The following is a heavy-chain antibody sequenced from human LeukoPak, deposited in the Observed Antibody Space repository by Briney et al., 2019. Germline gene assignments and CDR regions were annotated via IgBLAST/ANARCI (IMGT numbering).Heavy chain of an antibody. CDR2: IMPLFNTA. Sequence: SVKVSCKASGGTFSSYSITWVRQAPGQGLEWMGGIMPLFNTANYAQQFQGRVTITTDEPTSTAYMELSSRRFEDTAMYYCARVDRYHYYLDVWGKGTTVTVSS. CDR3: ARVDRYHYYLDV. V-gene: IGHV1-69*05. J-gene: IGHJ6*03. CDR1: GGTFSSYS.